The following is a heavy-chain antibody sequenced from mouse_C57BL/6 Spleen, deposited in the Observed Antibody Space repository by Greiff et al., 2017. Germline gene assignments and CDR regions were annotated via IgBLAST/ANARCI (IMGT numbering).Heavy chain of an antibody. V-gene: IGHV1-55*01. CDR1: GYTFTSYW. CDR3: ARRGWDYGLYFDV. J-gene: IGHJ1*03. CDR2: IYPGSGST. Sequence: QVQLQQPGAELVKPGASVKMSCKASGYTFTSYWITWVKQRPGQGLEWIGDIYPGSGSTNYNEKFKSKATLTVVTSSSTAYMQLSSLTSEDSAVYYCARRGWDYGLYFDVWGTGTTVTVSS. D-gene: IGHD2-4*01.